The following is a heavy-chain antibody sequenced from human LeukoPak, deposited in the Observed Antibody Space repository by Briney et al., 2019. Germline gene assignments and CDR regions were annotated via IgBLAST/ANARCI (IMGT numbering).Heavy chain of an antibody. J-gene: IGHJ5*02. CDR3: AKDMSYDSSGYSNWFDP. CDR2: IRWNSGSI. D-gene: IGHD3-22*01. V-gene: IGHV3-9*01. CDR1: VFTFDDYA. Sequence: QPGRSLRLSCAASVFTFDDYAMHWVRQAPGKGLEWVSGIRWNSGSIGYADSVKGRFTISRDNAKNSLYLQMNSLRAEDTALYYCAKDMSYDSSGYSNWFDPWGQGTLVTVSS.